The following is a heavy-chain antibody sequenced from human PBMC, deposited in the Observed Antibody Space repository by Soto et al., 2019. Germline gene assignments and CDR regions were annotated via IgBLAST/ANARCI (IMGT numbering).Heavy chain of an antibody. CDR3: ARGGVVVPAAMSPSYGMDV. CDR2: IYYSGST. V-gene: IGHV4-31*03. D-gene: IGHD2-2*01. J-gene: IGHJ6*02. CDR1: GGSISSGGYY. Sequence: PSETLSLTCTVSGGSISSGGYYWSWIRQHPGKGLGWIGYIYYSGSTYYNPSLKSRVTISVDTSKNQFSLKLSSVTAADTAVYYCARGGVVVPAAMSPSYGMDVWGQGTTVTVSS.